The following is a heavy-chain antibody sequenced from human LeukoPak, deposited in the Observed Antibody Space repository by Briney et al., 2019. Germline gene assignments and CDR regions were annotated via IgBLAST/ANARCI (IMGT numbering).Heavy chain of an antibody. CDR3: ARAHTSRAGHLSDYYDSSGYYF. CDR2: IIPIFGTA. Sequence: SVKVSCKASGGTFSSYAISWVRQAPGQGLEWMGGIIPIFGTANYAQKFQGRVTITADESTSTAYMELSSLRSEDTAVYYCARAHTSRAGHLSDYYDSSGYYFWGQGPRVTVSS. D-gene: IGHD3-22*01. J-gene: IGHJ4*02. CDR1: GGTFSSYA. V-gene: IGHV1-69*13.